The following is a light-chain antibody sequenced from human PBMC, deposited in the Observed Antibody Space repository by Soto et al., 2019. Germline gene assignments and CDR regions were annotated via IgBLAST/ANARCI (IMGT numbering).Light chain of an antibody. CDR1: SSDVDGYNY. CDR2: DVS. J-gene: IGLJ1*01. CDR3: SSYTSSSTRV. Sequence: LTQPASVSGSPGQSITISCTGTSSDVDGYNYVSWYQQHPGKAHKLMIYDVSNRPSGVSNRFSGSKSGNTASLTISGLQAEDEADYYCSSYTSSSTRVFGTGTKVTVL. V-gene: IGLV2-14*01.